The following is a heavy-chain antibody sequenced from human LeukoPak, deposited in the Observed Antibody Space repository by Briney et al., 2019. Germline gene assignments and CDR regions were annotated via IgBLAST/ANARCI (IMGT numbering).Heavy chain of an antibody. J-gene: IGHJ4*02. CDR2: IKSAGSSI. CDR1: GFTFSSYW. Sequence: PGGSVRLSCAASGFTFSSYWMHWVRQAPRKGLVWVSRIKSAGSSIMYADSVKGRFTISRDNAKNTLYLQMNSLRAEDTAVYYCARDLDYGGQSNFDYWGQGTLVTVSS. D-gene: IGHD4-23*01. CDR3: ARDLDYGGQSNFDY. V-gene: IGHV3-74*03.